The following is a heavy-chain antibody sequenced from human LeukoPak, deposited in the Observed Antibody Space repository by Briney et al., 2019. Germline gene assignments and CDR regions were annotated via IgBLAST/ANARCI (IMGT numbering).Heavy chain of an antibody. CDR1: GFTFDDFA. D-gene: IGHD2-15*01. Sequence: PGGSLRLSCAASGFTFDDFAMHWVRQAPGKGLECVSLISGDGGSTYHADSVKGRFSISRDNSKNSLYLQMNSLRVEDTAVYYCAKGYCSGGSCYLNDYWGQGTLVTVSS. V-gene: IGHV3-43*02. CDR2: ISGDGGST. J-gene: IGHJ4*02. CDR3: AKGYCSGGSCYLNDY.